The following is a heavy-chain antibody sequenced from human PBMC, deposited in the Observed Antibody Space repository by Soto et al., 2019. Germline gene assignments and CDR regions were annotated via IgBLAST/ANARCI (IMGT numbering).Heavy chain of an antibody. CDR2: ISAYNGNT. V-gene: IGHV1-18*01. D-gene: IGHD2-15*01. Sequence: QVQLVQSGAEVKKPGASVKVSCKASGYTFTSYGISWVRQAPGQGLEWMGWISAYNGNTNYARKLQGRVTMTTDTSTSTAYMELRSVRSDDTAVYYWARDARGESCSGGSCSPREVSYYYYGMDVWGQGTTVTV. J-gene: IGHJ6*02. CDR3: ARDARGESCSGGSCSPREVSYYYYGMDV. CDR1: GYTFTSYG.